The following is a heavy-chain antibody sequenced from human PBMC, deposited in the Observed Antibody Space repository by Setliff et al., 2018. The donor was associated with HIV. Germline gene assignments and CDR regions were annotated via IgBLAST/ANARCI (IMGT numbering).Heavy chain of an antibody. Sequence: SVKVSCKTSGGTFSTYVITWVRQAPGQGLEWMGGMLPILGMGDFAQKFQGRVTITADASTRTAYMELSSLRSEDTAVYYCARGQKMYFMITMLGGYYYYHMDVWGQGTTVTVSS. V-gene: IGHV1-69*10. D-gene: IGHD3-10*02. J-gene: IGHJ6*02. CDR2: MLPILGMG. CDR3: ARGQKMYFMITMLGGYYYYHMDV. CDR1: GGTFSTYV.